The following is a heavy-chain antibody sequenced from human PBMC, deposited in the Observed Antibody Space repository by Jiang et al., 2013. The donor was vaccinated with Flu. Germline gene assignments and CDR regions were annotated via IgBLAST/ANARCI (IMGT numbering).Heavy chain of an antibody. CDR2: INPNSGGT. D-gene: IGHD4-17*01. CDR1: GYTFTGYY. Sequence: SGAEVKKPGASVKVSCKASGYTFTGYYMHWVRQAPGQGLEWMGWINPNSGGTNYAQKFQGWVTMTRDTSISTAYMELSRLRSDDTAVYYCAVWGDYGDYHYYYGMDVWGQGTTVTVSS. J-gene: IGHJ6*02. CDR3: AVWGDYGDYHYYYGMDV. V-gene: IGHV1-2*04.